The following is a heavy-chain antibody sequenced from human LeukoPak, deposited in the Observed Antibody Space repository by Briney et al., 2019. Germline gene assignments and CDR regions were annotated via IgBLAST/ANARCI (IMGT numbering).Heavy chain of an antibody. CDR2: ISSSSSTI. CDR1: GITVSSNF. CDR3: ARDEGQDHSGSYSFDY. V-gene: IGHV3-48*02. D-gene: IGHD1-26*01. J-gene: IGHJ4*02. Sequence: GGSLRLSCAASGITVSSNFMSWVRQAPGKGLEWVSYISSSSSTIYYADSVKGRFTISRDNAKNSLYLQMNSLRDEDAAVYYCARDEGQDHSGSYSFDYWGQGTLVTVSS.